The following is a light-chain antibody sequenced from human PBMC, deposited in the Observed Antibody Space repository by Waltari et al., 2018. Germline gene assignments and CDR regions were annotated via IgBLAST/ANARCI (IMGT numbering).Light chain of an antibody. CDR1: SSNIGTGYD. CDR2: GNN. V-gene: IGLV1-40*01. Sequence: QSVLTQPPSVSGAPGQRVTISCTGSSSNIGTGYDVHWYQQLPGTAPKLHIYGNNNRPAGVPDRFAGSKSGTSASLAITGLQAEDEADYYCQSYDKSLSGVVFGGGTKLTVV. J-gene: IGLJ2*01. CDR3: QSYDKSLSGVV.